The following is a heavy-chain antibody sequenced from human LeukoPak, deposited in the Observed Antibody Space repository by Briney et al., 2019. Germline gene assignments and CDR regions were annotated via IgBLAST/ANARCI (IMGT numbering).Heavy chain of an antibody. Sequence: GGSLRLSCAASGFTFSSYAMHRVRQAPGKGLEGVAVISYDGSNKYYADSVKGRFTISRDNSKNTLYLQMNSLRAEDTAVYYCARDGQWLVLWWFDPWGQGTLVTVSS. CDR1: GFTFSSYA. J-gene: IGHJ5*02. CDR2: ISYDGSNK. V-gene: IGHV3-30*04. CDR3: ARDGQWLVLWWFDP. D-gene: IGHD6-19*01.